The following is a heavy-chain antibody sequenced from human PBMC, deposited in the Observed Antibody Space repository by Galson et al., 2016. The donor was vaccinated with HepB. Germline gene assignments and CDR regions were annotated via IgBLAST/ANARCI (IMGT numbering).Heavy chain of an antibody. CDR2: INHSGTT. V-gene: IGHV4-34*01. CDR3: ARGVELDTIDAFDI. Sequence: SETLSLTCAVYGGSLSGYYWTWIRQPPGKGLEWIGEINHSGTTNYNPSLNSRVTTSLGTSNNQFSLRLTSVTAADTAVYYCARGVELDTIDAFDIWGQGTMVTVSS. CDR1: GGSLSGYY. D-gene: IGHD3/OR15-3a*01. J-gene: IGHJ3*02.